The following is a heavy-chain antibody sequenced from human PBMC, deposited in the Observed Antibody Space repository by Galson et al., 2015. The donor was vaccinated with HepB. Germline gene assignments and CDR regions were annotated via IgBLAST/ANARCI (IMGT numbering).Heavy chain of an antibody. CDR3: AKELWYNWNHVSGPVQIGFDY. D-gene: IGHD1-14*01. CDR2: ISYDGSNK. Sequence: SLRLSCAASGFTFSSYGMHWVRQAPGKGLEWVAVISYDGSNKYYADSVKGRFTISRDNSKNTLYLQMNSLRAEDTAVYYCAKELWYNWNHVSGPVQIGFDYWGQGTLVTVSS. CDR1: GFTFSSYG. V-gene: IGHV3-30*18. J-gene: IGHJ4*02.